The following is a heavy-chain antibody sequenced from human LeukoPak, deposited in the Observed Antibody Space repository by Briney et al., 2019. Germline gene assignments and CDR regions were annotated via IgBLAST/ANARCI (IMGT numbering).Heavy chain of an antibody. J-gene: IGHJ5*02. Sequence: GASVKVSCKASGYTFTGYYMHWVRQAPGQGLEWMGIINPSGGSTRYAQKFQGRVTMTRDTSTSTVYMELSSLRSEDTAVYYCARGEVYYDILTGYVYNWFDPWGQGTLVTVSS. D-gene: IGHD3-9*01. V-gene: IGHV1-46*01. CDR2: INPSGGST. CDR1: GYTFTGYY. CDR3: ARGEVYYDILTGYVYNWFDP.